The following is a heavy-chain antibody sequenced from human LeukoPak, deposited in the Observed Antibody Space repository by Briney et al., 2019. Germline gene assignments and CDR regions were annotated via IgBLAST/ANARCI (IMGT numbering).Heavy chain of an antibody. D-gene: IGHD6-19*01. CDR1: GFTFRRYA. J-gene: IGHJ4*02. CDR3: AKVGATSSGWPEYYFDY. V-gene: IGHV3-23*01. Sequence: PGGSLRLSCAASGFTFRRYAMSWVRQAPGKGLEWVSAISGSGGSTYYADSVKGRFTISRDNSKNTLYLQMNSLRAEDTAVYYCAKVGATSSGWPEYYFDYWGQGTLVTVSS. CDR2: ISGSGGST.